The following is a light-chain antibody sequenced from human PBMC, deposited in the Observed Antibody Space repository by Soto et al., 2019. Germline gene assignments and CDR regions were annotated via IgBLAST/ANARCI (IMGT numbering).Light chain of an antibody. CDR2: GAS. Sequence: EIVMTQSPATLSVSPGERATLSCRASQRVSTNLAWYQQKPGQAPRLLIYGASTRATGIPGRFSGSGAETEFTLTISNLQSEDFAVYYCQQYSDWPPTYTFGQGTKLKIK. J-gene: IGKJ2*01. CDR1: QRVSTN. V-gene: IGKV3-15*01. CDR3: QQYSDWPPTYT.